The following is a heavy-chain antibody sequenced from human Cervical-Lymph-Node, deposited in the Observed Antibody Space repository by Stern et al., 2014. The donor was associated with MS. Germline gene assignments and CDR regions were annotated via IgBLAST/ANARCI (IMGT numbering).Heavy chain of an antibody. CDR1: GFGFSIYS. J-gene: IGHJ2*01. CDR3: ARDNGYGYWYFDL. D-gene: IGHD5-18*01. V-gene: IGHV3-21*01. Sequence: EVQLVQSGGGLVKPGESLTLSCAAYGFGFSIYSMNWVRQAPGKGLEWVSSIGSGTKYVDSVKGRFTISRDNGKNLLYLEMNSLRAEDTAVYYCARDNGYGYWYFDLWGRGTRVTVSS. CDR2: IGSGT.